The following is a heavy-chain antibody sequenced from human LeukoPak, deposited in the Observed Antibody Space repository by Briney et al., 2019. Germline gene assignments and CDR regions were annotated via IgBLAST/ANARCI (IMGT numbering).Heavy chain of an antibody. CDR2: ISSSGSTI. Sequence: GGSLRLSCAASGFTFSDYYMSWIRQAPGKGLEWVSYISSSGSTIYYADSVKGRFTISRDNAKNSLYPQMNSLRAEDTALYYCAKAAGCSGGSCYSEMDYWGQGTLVTVSS. CDR1: GFTFSDYY. D-gene: IGHD2-15*01. V-gene: IGHV3-11*01. J-gene: IGHJ4*02. CDR3: AKAAGCSGGSCYSEMDY.